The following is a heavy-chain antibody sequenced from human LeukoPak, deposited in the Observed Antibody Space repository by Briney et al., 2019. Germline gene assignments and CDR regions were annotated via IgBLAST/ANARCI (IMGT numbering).Heavy chain of an antibody. CDR1: GFTFSNSL. D-gene: IGHD5-24*01. CDR2: IDTDGSTT. Sequence: GGSLRLSCAASGFTFSNSLMHWVRQVPGKRLVWVARIDTDGSTTHYADSVKGRFTISRDNAKNTLYLQTNSLRAEDTAVYYCARDRDGYNYWGQGTLVTVAS. V-gene: IGHV3-74*01. J-gene: IGHJ4*02. CDR3: ARDRDGYNY.